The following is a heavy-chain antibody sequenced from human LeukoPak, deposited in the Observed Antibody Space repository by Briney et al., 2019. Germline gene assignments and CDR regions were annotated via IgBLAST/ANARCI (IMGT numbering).Heavy chain of an antibody. CDR3: ARLEMATTEYYFDY. V-gene: IGHV4-4*02. Sequence: SETLSLTCAVSGGSISSSNWWSWVRQPPGKGLEWIGEIYHSGSTNYNPSLKSRVTISVDKSKNQFSLKLSSVTAADTAVYYCARLEMATTEYYFDYWGQGTLVTVSS. CDR1: GGSISSSNW. J-gene: IGHJ4*02. D-gene: IGHD5-24*01. CDR2: IYHSGST.